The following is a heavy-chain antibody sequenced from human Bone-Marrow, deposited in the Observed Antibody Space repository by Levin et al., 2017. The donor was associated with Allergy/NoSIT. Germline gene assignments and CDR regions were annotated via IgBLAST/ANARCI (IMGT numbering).Heavy chain of an antibody. V-gene: IGHV3-21*01. J-gene: IGHJ4*02. CDR2: ISSSSSYI. CDR3: ARVRGPSHAH. Sequence: GESLKISCAASGFTFSSYSMNWVRQAPGKGLEWVSSISSSSSYIYYADSVKGRFTISRDNAKNSLYLQMNSLRAEDTAVYYCARVRGPSHAHWGQGTLVTVSS. CDR1: GFTFSSYS. D-gene: IGHD2-2*01.